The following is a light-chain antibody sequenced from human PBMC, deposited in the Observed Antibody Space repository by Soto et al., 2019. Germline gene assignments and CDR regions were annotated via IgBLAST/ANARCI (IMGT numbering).Light chain of an antibody. J-gene: IGKJ5*01. V-gene: IGKV3-15*01. CDR1: QSVSSN. CDR3: QQYTNWPPNT. Sequence: EIVMTQSPATLSVSPGERATLSCSASQSVSSNLAWYQQKPGQAPRLLIYGASTRATGVPARFSGRGSGTEFTLTISSLQSEDFAVYYCQQYTNWPPNTFGQGTRLEIK. CDR2: GAS.